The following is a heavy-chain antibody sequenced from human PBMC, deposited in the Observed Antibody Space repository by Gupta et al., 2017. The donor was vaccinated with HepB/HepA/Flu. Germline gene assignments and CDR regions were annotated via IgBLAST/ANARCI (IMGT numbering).Heavy chain of an antibody. CDR3: ARVPLAQYDFWSGYSDY. J-gene: IGHJ4*02. CDR2: ISSSSQTT. Sequence: EVHLVESGENLVQPGGSLRLSCDVSGFDFNTFAMNWVRQAPAKGLEWLSYISSSSQTTYYADSVKGRFSISRDNGKNSLYLEMNSLREDDTAIYYCARVPLAQYDFWSGYSDYWGQGILVTVSS. D-gene: IGHD3/OR15-3a*01. V-gene: IGHV3-48*02. CDR1: GFDFNTFA.